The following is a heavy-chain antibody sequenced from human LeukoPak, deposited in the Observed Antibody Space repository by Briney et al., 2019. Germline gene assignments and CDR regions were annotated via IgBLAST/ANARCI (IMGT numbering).Heavy chain of an antibody. CDR1: SDSISSGDYY. CDR3: AREHKSYGDYPYYFDS. Sequence: SETLSLTCTVSSDSISSGDYYWSWIRQPAGKGLEFIGYINKNGGTYYNPPLKSRVSISIDTSKNQFSLKLTSVTATDTAVYFCAREHKSYGDYPYYFDSWGQGTLVTVSS. D-gene: IGHD4-17*01. V-gene: IGHV4-30-4*01. J-gene: IGHJ4*02. CDR2: INKNGGT.